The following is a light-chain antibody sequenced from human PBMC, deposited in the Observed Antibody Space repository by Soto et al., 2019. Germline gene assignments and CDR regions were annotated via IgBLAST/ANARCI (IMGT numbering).Light chain of an antibody. CDR1: QSISSY. J-gene: IGKJ4*01. CDR3: QQLSRYPLT. Sequence: DIQVTQSPSSLSASVGDRVTITCRASQSISSYLNWYQQKPGKAPDLLIYSASTLQSGVPSRFSGSGSETEFSLTIRALQPEDFATYYCQQLSRYPLTFGGGTKVDIK. V-gene: IGKV1-9*01. CDR2: SAS.